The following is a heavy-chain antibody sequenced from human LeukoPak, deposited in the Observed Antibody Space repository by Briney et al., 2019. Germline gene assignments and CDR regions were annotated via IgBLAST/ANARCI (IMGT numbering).Heavy chain of an antibody. V-gene: IGHV1-18*01. CDR1: GYTFTSYG. CDR3: ARVQIRGSYYYYYMDV. Sequence: GASVKVSCKASGYTFTSYGISWVRQAPGQGLEWMGWISAYNGNTNYAQKLQGRVTMTTDTSTSTAYIELRSLRSDDTAVYYCARVQIRGSYYYYYMDVWGKGTTVTVSS. D-gene: IGHD1-26*01. J-gene: IGHJ6*03. CDR2: ISAYNGNT.